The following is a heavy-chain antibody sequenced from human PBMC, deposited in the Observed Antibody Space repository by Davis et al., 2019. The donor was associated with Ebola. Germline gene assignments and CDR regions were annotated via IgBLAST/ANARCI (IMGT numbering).Heavy chain of an antibody. CDR2: IYTNGIT. D-gene: IGHD3-22*01. V-gene: IGHV4-61*09. Sequence: SCTVSGASINSEFFSWSWVRQPAGKGLEWIGHIYTNGITKYNPSLESRVTISLDTSQNQFSLRLESVTAADTGMYFCARDRHDTSGYGFWGQGTLVTVSS. CDR3: ARDRHDTSGYGF. CDR1: GASINSEFFS. J-gene: IGHJ4*02.